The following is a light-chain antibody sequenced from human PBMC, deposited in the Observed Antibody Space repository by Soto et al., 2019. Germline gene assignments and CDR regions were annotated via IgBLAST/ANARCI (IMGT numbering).Light chain of an antibody. Sequence: QSVLTQSPSASGTPGQRVTISCSGSSSNIGSNYVYWYRQLPGTAPNVLIYRNDERPSGVPDRFSGSKSGSSASLAISGLRSEDEADYYCSAWDDSLSGPVFGRGTKLTVL. CDR2: RND. V-gene: IGLV1-47*01. CDR1: SSNIGSNY. J-gene: IGLJ3*02. CDR3: SAWDDSLSGPV.